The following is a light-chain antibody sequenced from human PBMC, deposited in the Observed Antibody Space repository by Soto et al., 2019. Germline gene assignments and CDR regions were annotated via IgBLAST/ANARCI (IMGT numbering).Light chain of an antibody. Sequence: EIVMTQSPATLSVSPGERATLSCRASQSVSSNLAWYQQKPGQAPRLLIYGASTRATGIPARFSGSGSGTEFTLTISSLQSEDFAVYYCKQNNNWPPWTFGQGTKVKIK. V-gene: IGKV3-15*01. CDR2: GAS. J-gene: IGKJ1*01. CDR1: QSVSSN. CDR3: KQNNNWPPWT.